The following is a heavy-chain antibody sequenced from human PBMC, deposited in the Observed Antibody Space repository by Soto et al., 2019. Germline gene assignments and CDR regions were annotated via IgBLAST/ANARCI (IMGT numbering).Heavy chain of an antibody. D-gene: IGHD3-16*01. CDR1: GGSISSDY. V-gene: IGHV4-59*08. CDR3: ARHWDWGSLAY. CDR2: IYYGGSI. J-gene: IGHJ4*02. Sequence: QVQLQESGPGLVKPSETLSLTCTVSGGSISSDYWSWIRQPPGKGLEWIGYIYYGGSINYNPSLDSPVTISLDTSTHQSSLTLTSVTAADTAVYSCARHWDWGSLAYWGQGTLGTVSS.